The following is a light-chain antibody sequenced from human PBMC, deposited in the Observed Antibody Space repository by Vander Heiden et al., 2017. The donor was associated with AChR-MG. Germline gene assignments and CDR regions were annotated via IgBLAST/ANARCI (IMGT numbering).Light chain of an antibody. CDR2: DAS. J-gene: IGKJ2*01. Sequence: DIQMPQSPSTLSASVGDRVTITCRASQSISSWLAWYQQKPGKAPKLLIYDASSLESGVPSRFSGSGSGTEFTLTISSLQPDDFATYYCQQYNSYSRTFGQGTKLETK. CDR1: QSISSW. CDR3: QQYNSYSRT. V-gene: IGKV1-5*01.